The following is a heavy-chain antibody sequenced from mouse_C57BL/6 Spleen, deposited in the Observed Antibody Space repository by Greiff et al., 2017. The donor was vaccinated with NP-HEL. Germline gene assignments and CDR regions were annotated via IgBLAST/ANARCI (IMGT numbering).Heavy chain of an antibody. Sequence: QVQLQQPGAELVKPGASVKMSCKASGYTFTSYWITWVKQRPGQGLEWIGDIYPGSGSTNYNEKFQSKATLTVDTSSSTAYMQRSSLTSEDSAVYYCARAVVYCNDDYWGQGTTRTVSS. CDR2: IYPGSGST. CDR3: ARAVVYCNDDY. V-gene: IGHV1-55*01. D-gene: IGHD2-10*02. CDR1: GYTFTSYW. J-gene: IGHJ2*01.